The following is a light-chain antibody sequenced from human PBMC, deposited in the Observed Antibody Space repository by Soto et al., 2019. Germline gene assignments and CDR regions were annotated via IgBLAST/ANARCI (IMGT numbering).Light chain of an antibody. CDR3: QQYNSYRT. Sequence: DIQMSQSPSTLSASVGDRVTITCRASQSISSWWAWYQQKPGKAPKLLIYDASSLESGVPSRFSGSGSGTEFTLTISSLQPDDFATYYCQQYNSYRTFGQGTKVDI. CDR2: DAS. J-gene: IGKJ1*01. V-gene: IGKV1-5*01. CDR1: QSISSW.